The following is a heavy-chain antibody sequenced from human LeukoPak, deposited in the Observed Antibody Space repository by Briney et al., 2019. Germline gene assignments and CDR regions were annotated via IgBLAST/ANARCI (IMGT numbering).Heavy chain of an antibody. V-gene: IGHV1-69*13. Sequence: SVKVSCKASGGTFSSYAISWVRQAPGQGLEWMGGIIPISGTANYAQKFQGRVTITADESTSTAYMELSSLRSEDTAVYYCARGASVVVTAISNWFDPWGQGTLVTVSS. CDR1: GGTFSSYA. D-gene: IGHD2-21*02. CDR2: IIPISGTA. J-gene: IGHJ5*02. CDR3: ARGASVVVTAISNWFDP.